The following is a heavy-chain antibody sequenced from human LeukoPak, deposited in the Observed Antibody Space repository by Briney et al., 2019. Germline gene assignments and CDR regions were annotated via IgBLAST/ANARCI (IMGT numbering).Heavy chain of an antibody. J-gene: IGHJ3*02. CDR1: GGTFSSYA. D-gene: IGHD3-16*01. Sequence: ASVKVSCKASGGTFSSYAISCVRQAPGQGLEWMGGIIAIFGTANYAQKFQGRVTITTDESTSTAYMELSSLRSEDTAVYYCARVKGGAFDIWGQGTMVTVSS. V-gene: IGHV1-69*05. CDR2: IIAIFGTA. CDR3: ARVKGGAFDI.